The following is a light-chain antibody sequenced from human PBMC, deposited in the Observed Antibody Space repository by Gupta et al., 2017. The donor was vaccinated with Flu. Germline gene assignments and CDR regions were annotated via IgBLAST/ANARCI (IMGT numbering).Light chain of an antibody. J-gene: IGKJ1*01. CDR1: QGTSRY. V-gene: IGKV1-8*01. Sequence: AIRMTQSPSSFSASTGDRVTITCRASQGTSRYLAWYQHKPGKAPKLLIYAASTLQSGVPSRFSGSGSGTDFTLTISFLDSEDFATYYCQQDDRTPWTFGQGTKVEIK. CDR2: AAS. CDR3: QQDDRTPWT.